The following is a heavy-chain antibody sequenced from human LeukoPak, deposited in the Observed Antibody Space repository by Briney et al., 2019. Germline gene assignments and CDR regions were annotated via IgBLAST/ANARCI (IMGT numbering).Heavy chain of an antibody. J-gene: IGHJ4*02. CDR3: ARVRHGDYSDY. V-gene: IGHV3-48*03. D-gene: IGHD4-17*01. CDR2: ISSSGSTI. Sequence: RPGGSLRLSCAASGFTFSSYEMNWVRQAPGKGLDWVSYISSSGSTIYYADSVKGRFTISRDNAKNSLYLQMNSLRAEDTAVYYCARVRHGDYSDYWGQGTLVTVSS. CDR1: GFTFSSYE.